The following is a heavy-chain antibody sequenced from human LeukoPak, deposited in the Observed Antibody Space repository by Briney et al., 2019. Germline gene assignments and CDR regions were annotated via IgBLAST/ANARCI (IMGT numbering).Heavy chain of an antibody. CDR2: VYSYGST. J-gene: IGHJ4*02. Sequence: GGSLSLSCAASGFTVSSNYMSWVRQAPGKGLEGVSVVYSYGSTYYPDSVKGRFTISRDNSKSTLYLQMNSLRAEDTAGDYCAITVSVWPDYWGQGTLVTASS. V-gene: IGHV3-53*01. D-gene: IGHD6-19*01. CDR1: GFTVSSNY. CDR3: AITVSVWPDY.